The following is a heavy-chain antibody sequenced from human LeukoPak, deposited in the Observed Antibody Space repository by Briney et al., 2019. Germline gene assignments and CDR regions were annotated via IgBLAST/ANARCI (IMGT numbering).Heavy chain of an antibody. Sequence: ASVKVSCKASGDNFSSYVITWVRQAPGQGLEWMGRIIPTFDVANFAQIFKGRVTITADKSTNTAHLELSSLRSEDTAVYYCARPHQLSPRPLIADLAFDIWGQGTMVTVSS. D-gene: IGHD6-13*01. CDR2: IIPTFDVA. J-gene: IGHJ3*02. CDR3: ARPHQLSPRPLIADLAFDI. CDR1: GDNFSSYV. V-gene: IGHV1-69*04.